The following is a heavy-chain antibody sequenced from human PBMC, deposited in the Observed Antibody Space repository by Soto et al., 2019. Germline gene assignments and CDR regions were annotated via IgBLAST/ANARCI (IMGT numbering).Heavy chain of an antibody. J-gene: IGHJ4*02. CDR3: ARGRGYSSGWHKRRSGNTGPIFDY. CDR2: INHSGST. Sequence: SETLSLTCAVYGGSFSGYYWSWIRQPPGKGLEWIGEINHSGSTNYNPSLKSRVTISVDTSKNQFSLKLSSVTAADTAVYYCARGRGYSSGWHKRRSGNTGPIFDYWGQGTLVTVSS. D-gene: IGHD6-19*01. CDR1: GGSFSGYY. V-gene: IGHV4-34*01.